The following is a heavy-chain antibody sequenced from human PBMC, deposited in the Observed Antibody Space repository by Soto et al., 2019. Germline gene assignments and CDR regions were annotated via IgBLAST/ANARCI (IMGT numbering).Heavy chain of an antibody. J-gene: IGHJ5*02. D-gene: IGHD3-3*01. CDR3: APSRKYYDFLSGPPNCFDP. Sequence: GGSLRLSCAASGFTFSDYYMSWIRQAPGKGLEWVSYISSSGSTIYYADSVKGRFTISRDNAKNSLYLQMNSLRAEDTAVYYCAPSRKYYDFLSGPPNCFDPWGQGTLVTVSS. CDR2: ISSSGSTI. CDR1: GFTFSDYY. V-gene: IGHV3-11*01.